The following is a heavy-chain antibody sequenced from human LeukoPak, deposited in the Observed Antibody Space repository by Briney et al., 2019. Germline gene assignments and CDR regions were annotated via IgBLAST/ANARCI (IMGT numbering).Heavy chain of an antibody. J-gene: IGHJ6*03. D-gene: IGHD3-10*01. CDR3: ARLGLRMVRGVIIPGYYYYMDV. CDR2: IYPGDSDT. V-gene: IGHV5-51*01. Sequence: GESLKISCKGSGYSFTSYWIGWVRQMPGKGLEWMGIIYPGDSDTRYSPSFQGQVTISADKSISTAYLQWSSLKASDTAMYYCARLGLRMVRGVIIPGYYYYMDVWGKGTTVTISS. CDR1: GYSFTSYW.